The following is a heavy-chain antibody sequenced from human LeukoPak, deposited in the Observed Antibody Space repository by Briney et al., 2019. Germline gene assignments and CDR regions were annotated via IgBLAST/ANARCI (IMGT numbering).Heavy chain of an antibody. CDR1: AFTFTSYS. V-gene: IGHV3-30-3*01. J-gene: IGHJ3*02. CDR2: ISYDGSNK. CDR3: ARDPALNGSYIFDI. Sequence: PGRSLRLSCAPSAFTFTSYSMHWVRHPPGKGLEWVAVISYDGSNKYYADSLKGRFSISRDNAKNSLYLQMNSLSPEDTAVYYCARDPALNGSYIFDIWGQGTLVTVSS. D-gene: IGHD1-26*01.